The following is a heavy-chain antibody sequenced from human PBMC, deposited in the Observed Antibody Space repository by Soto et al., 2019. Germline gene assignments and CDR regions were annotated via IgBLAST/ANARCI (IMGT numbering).Heavy chain of an antibody. J-gene: IGHJ4*02. Sequence: QVQLQESGPGLVKPSETLSLTCAVSGDSISTNYCMWIRQHPGKGLESIGYLYYGRSANYYPSLKSRVTLSVDTSTNQCSLTLSSMTAADTAVYYCALRSMAVVPEYWGQGTLVTVSS. CDR2: LYYGRSA. CDR3: ALRSMAVVPEY. CDR1: GDSISTNY. V-gene: IGHV4-59*01. D-gene: IGHD3-22*01.